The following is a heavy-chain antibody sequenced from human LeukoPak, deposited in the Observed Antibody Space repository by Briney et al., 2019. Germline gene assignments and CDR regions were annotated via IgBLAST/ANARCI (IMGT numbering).Heavy chain of an antibody. V-gene: IGHV4-34*01. Sequence: KPSETLSLTCAVYGGSFIIGYYWTFIRQTPEKGLEWIGEIHHSGSTNYNPNYNPSLKSRVTISLDTSMKQVSRKLISVTAADTALYFCATFRWAVGFESWGQGALVTVSS. CDR2: IHHSGST. CDR3: ATFRWAVGFES. D-gene: IGHD6-13*01. CDR1: GGSFIIGYY. J-gene: IGHJ4*02.